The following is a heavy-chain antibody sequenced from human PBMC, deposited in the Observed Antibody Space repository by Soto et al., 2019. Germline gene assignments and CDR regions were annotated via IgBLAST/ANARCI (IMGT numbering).Heavy chain of an antibody. CDR2: IVVGSGNT. CDR3: AAEYSSSSPFDY. J-gene: IGHJ4*02. Sequence: ASVKVSCKASGFTFTSSAVQWVRQARGQRLEWIGWIVVGSGNTNYAQKFQERVTITRDMSTRTAYMELSSLRSEDTAVYYCAAEYSSSSPFDYWGQGTLVTVSS. D-gene: IGHD6-6*01. CDR1: GFTFTSSA. V-gene: IGHV1-58*01.